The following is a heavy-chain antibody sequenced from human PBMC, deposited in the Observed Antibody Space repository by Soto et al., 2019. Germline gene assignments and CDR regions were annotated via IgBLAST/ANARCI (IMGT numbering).Heavy chain of an antibody. CDR2: ISYDGSTK. D-gene: IGHD6-19*01. CDR3: ANGVSSGWSVPFDN. Sequence: QVQLVESGGGVVQPGRSLRLSCAASGFTFSSYGMHWVRQAPGKGLEWVAVISYDGSTKYYKDSVKGRFTISRDNSKNTLYLQMNSLRTEDTAVYYCANGVSSGWSVPFDNWGEGALVTVSS. J-gene: IGHJ4*02. CDR1: GFTFSSYG. V-gene: IGHV3-30*18.